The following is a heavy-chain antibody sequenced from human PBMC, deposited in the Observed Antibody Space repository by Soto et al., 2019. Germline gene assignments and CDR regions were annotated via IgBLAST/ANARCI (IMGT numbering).Heavy chain of an antibody. D-gene: IGHD3-16*02. CDR2: ISWNSGSI. CDR3: AKDKFLDDYIWGSYRSPRVRSYAFDI. V-gene: IGHV3-9*01. J-gene: IGHJ3*02. CDR1: GFTFDDYA. Sequence: PGGSLRLSCAASGFTFDDYAMHWVRQAPGKGLEWVSGISWNSGSIGYADSVKGRFTISRDNAKNSLYLQMNSLRAEDTALYYCAKDKFLDDYIWGSYRSPRVRSYAFDIWGQGTMVTVSS.